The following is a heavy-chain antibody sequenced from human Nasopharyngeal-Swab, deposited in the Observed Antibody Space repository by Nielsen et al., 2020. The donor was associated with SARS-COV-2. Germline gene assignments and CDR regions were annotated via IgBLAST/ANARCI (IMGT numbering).Heavy chain of an antibody. V-gene: IGHV1-69*04. CDR2: IIPLLGIA. Sequence: SVNVSCKASGGTFSSYAISWVRQAPGQGLEWMGRIIPLLGIANYAQKFQGRVTITADKSTSTAYMELSSLRSEDTAVYYCARDFRDTAMVKEYGMDVWGQGTTVTVSS. CDR1: GGTFSSYA. CDR3: ARDFRDTAMVKEYGMDV. D-gene: IGHD5-18*01. J-gene: IGHJ6*02.